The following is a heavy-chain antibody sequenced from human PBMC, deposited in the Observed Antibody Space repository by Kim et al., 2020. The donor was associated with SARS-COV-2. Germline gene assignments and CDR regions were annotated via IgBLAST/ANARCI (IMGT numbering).Heavy chain of an antibody. CDR2: ISVSGGYR. Sequence: GGSLRLSCAGSGFPFSTYAMSWVRQAPGKWLEWVSAISVSGGYRYYADSVKGRFTISRDNSKSTLYLQMNSLRADDTSVYYCATSGRVQLWFYWGQGTLVTVS. V-gene: IGHV3-23*01. CDR1: GFPFSTYA. D-gene: IGHD5-18*01. CDR3: ATSGRVQLWFY. J-gene: IGHJ4*02.